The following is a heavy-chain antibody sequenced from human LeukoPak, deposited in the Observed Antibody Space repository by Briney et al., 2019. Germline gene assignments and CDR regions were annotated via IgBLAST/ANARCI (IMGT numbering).Heavy chain of an antibody. Sequence: GKSLNLSYMGSGYSFTNYWIGWLRQMPGQGLERMRIFSSGDSDTRYSPSFQGQVTISADKSISTAYLQWSSLKASDTATYYCARNWNDLLAFDIWGQGTMVTVSS. CDR2: FSSGDSDT. CDR3: ARNWNDLLAFDI. CDR1: GYSFTNYW. V-gene: IGHV5-51*01. D-gene: IGHD1-1*01. J-gene: IGHJ3*02.